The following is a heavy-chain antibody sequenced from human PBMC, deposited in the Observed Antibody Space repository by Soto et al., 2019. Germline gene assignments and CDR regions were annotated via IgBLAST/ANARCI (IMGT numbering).Heavy chain of an antibody. CDR2: ISGSGGST. Sequence: EVQLLESGGGLVQPGGSLRLSCAASGFTFSSYAMSWVRQAPGKGLEWVSAISGSGGSTYYADSVKGRFTISRDNSKNTLYLQMNSLRAEDTAVYYCARRGDGYNLVDYWGQGTLVTVSS. D-gene: IGHD5-12*01. CDR1: GFTFSSYA. J-gene: IGHJ4*02. V-gene: IGHV3-23*01. CDR3: ARRGDGYNLVDY.